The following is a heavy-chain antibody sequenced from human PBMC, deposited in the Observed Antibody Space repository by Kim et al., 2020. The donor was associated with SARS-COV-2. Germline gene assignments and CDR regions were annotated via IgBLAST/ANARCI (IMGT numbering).Heavy chain of an antibody. CDR1: GFTFSDYW. CDR2: IKHDGSEK. J-gene: IGHJ4*02. Sequence: GGSLRLSCAASGFTFSDYWMSWVRQAPGKGLEWVANIKHDGSEKNYVDSVKDGFSISRDNAKNSLSLQMNSLRAEDTAIYYCVRGTALGFWGQGTLVTVSS. V-gene: IGHV3-7*03. CDR3: VRGTALGF. D-gene: IGHD3-16*01.